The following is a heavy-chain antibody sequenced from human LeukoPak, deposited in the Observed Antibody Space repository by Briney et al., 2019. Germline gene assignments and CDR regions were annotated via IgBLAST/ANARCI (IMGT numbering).Heavy chain of an antibody. D-gene: IGHD3-16*01. CDR3: ARGDPEDFPFAY. Sequence: PSETLSLTCTVSGGSISSGGYYWSWIRQHPGKGLEWIGYIYYSGSTYYNPSLKSRVTISVDTSKNQFSLKLSSVTAADTAVYYCARGDPEDFPFAYWGRGTLFTVS. CDR1: GGSISSGGYY. J-gene: IGHJ4*02. V-gene: IGHV4-31*03. CDR2: IYYSGST.